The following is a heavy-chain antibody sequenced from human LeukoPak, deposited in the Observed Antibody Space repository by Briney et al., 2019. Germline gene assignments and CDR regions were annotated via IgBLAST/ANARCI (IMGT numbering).Heavy chain of an antibody. Sequence: GGSLRLSCAASGFTFSSYGMHWVRQAPGKGLEWVAVIWYDGSNKYYADSVKGRFTISRDNSKNTLYLQMNSLRAEDTAVYYCARDLLLWFGELSGDSDYWGQGTLVTVSS. CDR1: GFTFSSYG. CDR3: ARDLLLWFGELSGDSDY. J-gene: IGHJ4*02. D-gene: IGHD3-10*01. CDR2: IWYDGSNK. V-gene: IGHV3-33*01.